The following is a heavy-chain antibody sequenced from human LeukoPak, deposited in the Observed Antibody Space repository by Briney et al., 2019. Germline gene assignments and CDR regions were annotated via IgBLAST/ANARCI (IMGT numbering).Heavy chain of an antibody. J-gene: IGHJ5*02. Sequence: SQTLSLTCAISGDSVSSNSAAWNWIRQSPSRGLEWLGRTYYRSKRYNDYAVSVKSRITINPDTSKNQFSLQLNSVTPEDTAVYYCARERIAAAGHPWYGWFDPWGQGTLVTVSS. CDR1: GDSVSSNSAA. V-gene: IGHV6-1*01. CDR2: TYYRSKRYN. CDR3: ARERIAAAGHPWYGWFDP. D-gene: IGHD6-13*01.